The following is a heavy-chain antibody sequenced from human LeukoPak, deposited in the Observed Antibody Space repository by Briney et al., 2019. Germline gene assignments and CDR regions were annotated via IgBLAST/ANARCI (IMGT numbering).Heavy chain of an antibody. V-gene: IGHV3-11*04. CDR1: GFTFSDSF. CDR2: IAGSDSTI. D-gene: IGHD3-22*01. J-gene: IGHJ4*02. Sequence: GGSLRLSCTASGFTFSDSFMSWIRQAPGKGLEWVAYIAGSDSTIYYADSVRGRFTISRDNAKKSLYLQMNSLRAEDTALYYCTTLGYHLDSWGQGTLVTVSS. CDR3: TTLGYHLDS.